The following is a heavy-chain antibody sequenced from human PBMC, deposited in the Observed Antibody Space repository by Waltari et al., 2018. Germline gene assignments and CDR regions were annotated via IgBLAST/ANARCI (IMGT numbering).Heavy chain of an antibody. CDR3: ATTRRWDVPQGDY. CDR1: GFTFSTYA. V-gene: IGHV3-30*01. Sequence: QVQLVESGGGVVQPGRSLRLSCAASGFTFSTYAMHWVRQAPGKGLEWVAVISFDGSNKCYADSVKGRFTISRDNSKNTLYLQMNSLRAEDTAVYYCATTRRWDVPQGDYWGQGTLVTVSS. CDR2: ISFDGSNK. D-gene: IGHD1-26*01. J-gene: IGHJ4*02.